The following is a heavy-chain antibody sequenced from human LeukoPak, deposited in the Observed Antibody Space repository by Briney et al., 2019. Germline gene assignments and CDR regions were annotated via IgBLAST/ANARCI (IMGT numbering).Heavy chain of an antibody. D-gene: IGHD3-10*01. V-gene: IGHV4-39*01. Sequence: SETLSLTCTVSGVSISSSNSYWGWIRQPPGKGLEWIGSMHYSGSTDYNPSLKSRVTISVDTSKNHFSLKLSSVTAADTAVYYCARHIIQAPDFDYWGQGTLVTVSS. CDR2: MHYSGST. CDR3: ARHIIQAPDFDY. J-gene: IGHJ4*02. CDR1: GVSISSSNSY.